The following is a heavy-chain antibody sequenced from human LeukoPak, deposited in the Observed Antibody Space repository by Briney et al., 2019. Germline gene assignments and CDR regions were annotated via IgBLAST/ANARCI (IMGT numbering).Heavy chain of an antibody. D-gene: IGHD1-26*01. CDR3: ARDPGIYLYYFDY. J-gene: IGHJ4*02. Sequence: SETLPLTCTVSGCPISCHHWSWIPQPPGKGLEWIGYIYYSTSTTHNSYVRSPVTISVDTTKTYFSLKLSSVTAADTAVYECARDPGIYLYYFDYWGQGTLVTVSS. V-gene: IGHV4-59*11. CDR2: IYYSTST. CDR1: GCPISCHH.